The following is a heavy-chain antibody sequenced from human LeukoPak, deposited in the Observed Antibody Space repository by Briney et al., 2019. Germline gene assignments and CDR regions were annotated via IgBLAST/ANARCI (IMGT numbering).Heavy chain of an antibody. J-gene: IGHJ4*02. CDR2: ISSSSSYI. V-gene: IGHV3-21*01. CDR1: GFTFSSYS. CDR3: AREVGYSYGYFDY. Sequence: PGGSLRLSCAASGFTFSSYSMNWVRQAPGKGLEWVSSISSSSSYIYYADSVKGRFTISRDNAKNSLYLQMNSLRAEDTAVYYCAREVGYSYGYFDYWGQGTLVTVSS. D-gene: IGHD5-18*01.